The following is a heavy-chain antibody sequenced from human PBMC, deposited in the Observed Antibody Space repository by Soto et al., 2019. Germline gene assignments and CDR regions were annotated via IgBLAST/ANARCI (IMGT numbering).Heavy chain of an antibody. Sequence: SETVSLTCFVSGYSITAGGYYWSGIRHHPGKGLEWIGSFYSSGSIIYNPSLRSRVSISGDTSSNQFSMSLTSVTAADTARYYCARMYSSGSGWFHPSGQGTLVTVSS. D-gene: IGHD6-19*01. CDR1: GYSITAGGYY. J-gene: IGHJ5*02. V-gene: IGHV4-31*03. CDR2: FYSSGSI. CDR3: ARMYSSGSGWFHP.